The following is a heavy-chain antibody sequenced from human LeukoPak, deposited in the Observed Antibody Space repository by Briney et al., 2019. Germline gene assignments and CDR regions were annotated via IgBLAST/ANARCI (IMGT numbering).Heavy chain of an antibody. J-gene: IGHJ4*02. CDR2: INWNGGST. CDR3: ARGKAMIVVGNFDY. V-gene: IGHV3-20*04. CDR1: GFTFDDYG. D-gene: IGHD3-22*01. Sequence: GGSLRFSCAASGFTFDDYGMSWVRQAPGKGLEWVSGINWNGGSTGYADSVKGRFTISRDNTKNSLYLQMNSLRAEDTALYYCARGKAMIVVGNFDYWGQGTLVTVSS.